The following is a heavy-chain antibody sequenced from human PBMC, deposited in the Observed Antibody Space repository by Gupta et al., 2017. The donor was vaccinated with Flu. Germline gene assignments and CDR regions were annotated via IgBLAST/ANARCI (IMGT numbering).Heavy chain of an antibody. CDR3: AKTSYGGNSDFFYFLMDV. CDR2: LIPSFEAT. CDR1: GGVFSNDA. Sequence: QVQVLQSGAEVKKPGSSVKVSCKTYGGVFSNDAFSLVRQAPGQGLEWLGGLIPSFEATYFAPKFKGRITSGADDSSGTAHMEWSSLRSDDTAVYYCAKTSYGGNSDFFYFLMDVWGQGATVTFS. V-gene: IGHV1-69*01. J-gene: IGHJ6*02. D-gene: IGHD4-23*01.